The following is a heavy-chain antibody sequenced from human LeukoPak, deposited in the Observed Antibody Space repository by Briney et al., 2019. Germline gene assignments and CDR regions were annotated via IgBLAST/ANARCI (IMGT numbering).Heavy chain of an antibody. Sequence: GGSLRLSCAASGFTFSSYAMHWVRQAPGKGLEYVSAISSNGGSTYYANSVKGTFTISRDNSKNTLYLQMGSLRAEDMAVYYCARFRSYSLDYWGQGTLVTVSS. J-gene: IGHJ4*02. CDR3: ARFRSYSLDY. CDR2: ISSNGGST. CDR1: GFTFSSYA. D-gene: IGHD1-26*01. V-gene: IGHV3-64*01.